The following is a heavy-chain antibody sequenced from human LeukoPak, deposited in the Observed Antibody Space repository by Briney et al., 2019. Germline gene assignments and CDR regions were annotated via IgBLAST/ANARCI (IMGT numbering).Heavy chain of an antibody. V-gene: IGHV1-69*06. D-gene: IGHD4-17*01. Sequence: GASVKVSCKASGGTFSSYAISWVRQAPGPGLEWMGGIIPIFGTANYAQKFQGRVTITADKSTSTAYMELSSLSSEDTAVYYCAREGYYGDPQGFDYWGQGTLVTVSS. J-gene: IGHJ4*02. CDR1: GGTFSSYA. CDR3: AREGYYGDPQGFDY. CDR2: IIPIFGTA.